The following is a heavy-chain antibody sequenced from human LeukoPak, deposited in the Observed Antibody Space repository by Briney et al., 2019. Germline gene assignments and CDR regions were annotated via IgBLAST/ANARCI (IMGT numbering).Heavy chain of an antibody. Sequence: SETLSLTCTVSGGSISSYYWSWIRQPAGKGLEWIGRIYTSGSTNYNPSLKSRVTMSVDTSKNQFSLKLSSVTAADTAVYYCARDSMVRGVIISYSDYWGQGTLVTVSS. CDR3: ARDSMVRGVIISYSDY. J-gene: IGHJ4*02. D-gene: IGHD3-10*01. V-gene: IGHV4-4*07. CDR2: IYTSGST. CDR1: GGSISSYY.